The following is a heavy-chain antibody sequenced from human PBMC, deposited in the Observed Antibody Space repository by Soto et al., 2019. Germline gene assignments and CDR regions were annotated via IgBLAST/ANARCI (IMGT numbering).Heavy chain of an antibody. V-gene: IGHV4-4*02. CDR1: GGSIISSNW. CDR2: IYHSGST. Sequence: LEILSLTCAVSGGSIISSNWWSWVRQPPGKGLEWIGEIYHSGSTNYNPSLKSRVTISVDKSKNQFSLKLSSVTAADTAVYYCARFDILTGADYWGQGTLVTVSS. CDR3: ARFDILTGADY. J-gene: IGHJ4*02. D-gene: IGHD3-9*01.